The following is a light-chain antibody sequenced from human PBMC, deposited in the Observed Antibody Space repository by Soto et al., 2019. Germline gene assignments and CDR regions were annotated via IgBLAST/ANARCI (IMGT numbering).Light chain of an antibody. J-gene: IGLJ1*01. CDR1: SSDVGGYNY. CDR3: SSYTSSRAYV. V-gene: IGLV2-14*01. CDR2: EVS. Sequence: LTQPASVSGSPGQSITISCTGTSSDVGGYNYVSWYQQQSGKAPKLMIHEVSNRPSGVSNRFSGSKSGNTASLTISGLQAEDEADYYCSSYTSSRAYVFGIGTKLTVL.